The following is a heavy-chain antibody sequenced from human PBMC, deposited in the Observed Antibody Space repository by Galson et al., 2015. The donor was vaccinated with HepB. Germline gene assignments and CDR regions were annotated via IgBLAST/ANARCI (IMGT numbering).Heavy chain of an antibody. Sequence: SLRLSCAASGFTFSGSAMHWVRQASGKGLEWIGRIRGETNSYATLYAASVKGRFTISRDDSKNTAYLQMNSLKTDDTAMYYCTRHRDDSSGWYSFWGYFDYWGQGSLVTVSP. CDR1: GFTFSGSA. CDR2: IRGETNSYAT. J-gene: IGHJ4*02. D-gene: IGHD6-19*01. V-gene: IGHV3-73*01. CDR3: TRHRDDSSGWYSFWGYFDY.